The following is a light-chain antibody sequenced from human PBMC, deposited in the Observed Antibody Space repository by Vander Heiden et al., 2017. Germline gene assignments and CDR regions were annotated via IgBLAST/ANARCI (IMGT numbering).Light chain of an antibody. J-gene: IGKJ1*01. CDR2: GAA. CDR3: LQHQYWPPWT. CDR1: QGVNYH. V-gene: IGKV3-15*01. Sequence: EVVMTQSPGTLCASPGERAPLSCRASQGVNYHIPWYQHNPGHAPRLLIYGAAKRATGIPARFSGSGYGTEFTLTISSRESEDFAVYYCLQHQYWPPWTFGAGTKVEIK.